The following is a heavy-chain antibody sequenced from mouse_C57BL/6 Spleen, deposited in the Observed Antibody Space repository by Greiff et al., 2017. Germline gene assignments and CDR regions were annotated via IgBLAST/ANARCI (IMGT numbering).Heavy chain of an antibody. V-gene: IGHV1-78*01. J-gene: IGHJ4*01. CDR3: ARRGYSNLYYYAMDY. CDR2: IYPRDGST. CDR1: GYTFTDHT. D-gene: IGHD2-5*01. Sequence: QVQLQQSDAELVKPGASVKISCEVSGYTFTDHTIHWMKQRPEQGLEWIGYIYPRDGSTKYNEKFKGKATLTADKSSSTAYMQLNSLTSEDSAVYFCARRGYSNLYYYAMDYWGQGTSVTVSS.